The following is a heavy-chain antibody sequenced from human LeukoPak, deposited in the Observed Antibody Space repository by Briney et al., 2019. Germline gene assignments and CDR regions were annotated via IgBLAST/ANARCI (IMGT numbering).Heavy chain of an antibody. CDR3: ARDTAMVTNYFDY. V-gene: IGHV3-30-3*01. J-gene: IGHJ4*02. CDR2: ISYDGSNK. CDR1: GFTFSSYA. D-gene: IGHD5-18*01. Sequence: PGGSLRLSCAASGFTFSSYAMHWVSQAPGKGLERVAVISYDGSNKYYADSVKGRFTISRDNSKNTLYLQMNSLRAEDTAVYYCARDTAMVTNYFDYWGQGTLVTVSS.